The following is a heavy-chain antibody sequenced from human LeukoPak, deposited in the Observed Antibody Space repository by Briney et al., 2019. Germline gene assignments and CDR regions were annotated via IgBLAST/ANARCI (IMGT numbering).Heavy chain of an antibody. V-gene: IGHV3-66*01. J-gene: IGHJ5*02. CDR3: ARGSSSTPRGPFDP. Sequence: GGSLRLSCAVSGFTVSSNYMSWVRQPPGKGLEWVSVIYSGGSTYYADSVKGRFTISRDNSKNTLYLRMNSLRAEDTAVYYCARGSSSTPRGPFDPWGQGTLVTVSS. CDR2: IYSGGST. D-gene: IGHD6-6*01. CDR1: GFTVSSNY.